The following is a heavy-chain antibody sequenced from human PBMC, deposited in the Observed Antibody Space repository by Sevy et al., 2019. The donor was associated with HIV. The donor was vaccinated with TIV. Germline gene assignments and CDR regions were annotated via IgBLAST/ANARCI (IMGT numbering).Heavy chain of an antibody. D-gene: IGHD1-26*01. CDR1: GFTFTSYA. Sequence: GGSLRLSCAASGFTFTSYAMSWVRQTPGKGLEWVSGLSGGGGSPFHADSVKGRFTISRDNSKNTLYLQVNSLRAEDTALYYCAKDRIWELGDAFDIWGQGTMVTVSS. J-gene: IGHJ3*02. V-gene: IGHV3-23*01. CDR2: LSGGGGSP. CDR3: AKDRIWELGDAFDI.